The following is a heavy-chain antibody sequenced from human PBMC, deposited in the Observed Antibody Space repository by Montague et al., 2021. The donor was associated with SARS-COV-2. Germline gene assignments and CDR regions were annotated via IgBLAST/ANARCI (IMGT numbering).Heavy chain of an antibody. D-gene: IGHD3-22*01. V-gene: IGHV4-4*02. J-gene: IGHJ4*02. Sequence: SETLSLTCGVSGASVISTNWWSWVRQPTGKGLEWIGEIYHTGNTNHSPSLKSRVYISLDKSKNQLSLRLNSVTAADTAVYYCASPKEGSGYYRPFDYWGQGILVTVSS. CDR1: GASVISTNW. CDR2: IYHTGNT. CDR3: ASPKEGSGYYRPFDY.